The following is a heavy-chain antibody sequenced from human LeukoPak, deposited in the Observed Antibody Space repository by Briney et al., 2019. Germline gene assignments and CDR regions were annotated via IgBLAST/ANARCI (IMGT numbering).Heavy chain of an antibody. V-gene: IGHV1-2*02. Sequence: GASVKVSCKASGYTFTGYYMHWVRQAPGQGLEWMGWINPNSGGTNYAQKLQGRVTMTTDTSTSTAYMELRSLRSDDTAVYYCARVAMIVVVTTVPNSAFDIWGQGTMVTVSS. J-gene: IGHJ3*02. D-gene: IGHD3-22*01. CDR1: GYTFTGYY. CDR2: INPNSGGT. CDR3: ARVAMIVVVTTVPNSAFDI.